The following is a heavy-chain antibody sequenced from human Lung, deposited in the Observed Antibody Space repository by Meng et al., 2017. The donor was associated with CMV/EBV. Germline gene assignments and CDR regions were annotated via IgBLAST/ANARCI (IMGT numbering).Heavy chain of an antibody. J-gene: IGHJ6*02. V-gene: IGHV3-11*04. D-gene: IGHD3-3*01. CDR2: ISSSGDII. CDR1: GFTFSDYY. CDR3: ARCKIYDFSFYGMDV. Sequence: GESXKISXAASGFTFSDYYMTWVRRAPGKGLEWISHISSSGDIILYADSVKGRFTISRDNAEKSLYLQMNSLRAEDTALYFCARCKIYDFSFYGMDVWGQGTXVTVSS.